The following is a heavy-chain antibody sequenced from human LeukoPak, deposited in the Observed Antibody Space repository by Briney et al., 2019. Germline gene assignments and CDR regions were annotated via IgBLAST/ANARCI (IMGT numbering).Heavy chain of an antibody. V-gene: IGHV3-13*05. D-gene: IGHD1-1*01. CDR3: VKDHTGEQDK. Sequence: GGSLRLSCAASGFTFSSYDMHWVRQATGKGLEWVSAIGTAGDPYYPGSVKGRFTISRENAKNSLYLQMNSLRVEDTAIYYCVKDHTGEQDKWGQGTLVTVSS. J-gene: IGHJ4*02. CDR2: IGTAGDP. CDR1: GFTFSSYD.